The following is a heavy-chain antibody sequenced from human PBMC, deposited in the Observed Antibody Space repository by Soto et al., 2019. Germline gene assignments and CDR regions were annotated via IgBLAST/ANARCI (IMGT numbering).Heavy chain of an antibody. Sequence: QVQLVQSGAEVKKPGSSVKVSCKASGGTFSSYTISWVRQAPGQGLEWMGRIIPILGIANYAQKFQGRVTITADKSTSTAYMDLSSLRSEDTDVYYCARDLGEVETGWGQGTLVTVSS. D-gene: IGHD3-9*01. J-gene: IGHJ4*02. CDR1: GGTFSSYT. CDR2: IIPILGIA. V-gene: IGHV1-69*08. CDR3: ARDLGEVETG.